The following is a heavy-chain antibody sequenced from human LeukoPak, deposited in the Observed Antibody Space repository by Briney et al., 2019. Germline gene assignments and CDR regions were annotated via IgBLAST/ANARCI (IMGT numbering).Heavy chain of an antibody. CDR1: GGSISSYY. Sequence: PSETLSLTCTVSGGSISSYYWSWIRQPPGKGLEWIGYIYYSGSTNYNPSPKSRVTISVDTSKNQFSLKLSSVTAADTAVYYCARGTEYSSSWFDYWGQGTLVTVSS. D-gene: IGHD6-6*01. CDR2: IYYSGST. CDR3: ARGTEYSSSWFDY. J-gene: IGHJ4*02. V-gene: IGHV4-59*01.